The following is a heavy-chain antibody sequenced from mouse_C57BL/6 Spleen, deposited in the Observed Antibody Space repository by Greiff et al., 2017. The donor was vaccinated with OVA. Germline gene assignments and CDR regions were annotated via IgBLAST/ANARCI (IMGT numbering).Heavy chain of an antibody. CDR1: GFTFSSYG. CDR3: ARLTAQAHAMDY. CDR2: ISSGGSYT. J-gene: IGHJ4*01. D-gene: IGHD3-2*02. Sequence: EVQLVESGGDLVKPGGSLKLSCAASGFTFSSYGMSWVRQTPDKRLEWVATISSGGSYTYYPDSVKGRFTISRDNAKNTLYLQMSSLKSEDTAMYYCARLTAQAHAMDYWGQGTSVTVSS. V-gene: IGHV5-6*01.